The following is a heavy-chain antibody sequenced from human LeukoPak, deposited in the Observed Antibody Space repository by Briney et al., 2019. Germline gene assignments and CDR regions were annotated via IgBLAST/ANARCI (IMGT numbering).Heavy chain of an antibody. CDR3: ARAYSGFEAFDY. Sequence: ASVKVSCKASGFTFTSSAVQWVRQARGQRLEWIGWIVVGSGNTNYAQKFQERVTITRDMSTSTAYMELSSLRSEDTAVYYCARAYSGFEAFDYWGQGTLVTVSS. D-gene: IGHD5-12*01. J-gene: IGHJ4*02. CDR1: GFTFTSSA. CDR2: IVVGSGNT. V-gene: IGHV1-58*01.